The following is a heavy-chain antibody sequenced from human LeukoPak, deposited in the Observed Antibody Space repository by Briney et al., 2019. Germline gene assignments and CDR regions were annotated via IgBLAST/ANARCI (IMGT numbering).Heavy chain of an antibody. D-gene: IGHD3-22*01. J-gene: IGHJ4*02. Sequence: GASVKVSCKASGYTFTSYGISWVRQAPGQGLEWMGWISAYNGNTNYAQKLQGRVTMTTDTSTSTAYMELRSLRSDDTAVYYCAREGRRRYYDSSGYYFPYWGQGTLVTVSS. V-gene: IGHV1-18*01. CDR1: GYTFTSYG. CDR3: AREGRRRYYDSSGYYFPY. CDR2: ISAYNGNT.